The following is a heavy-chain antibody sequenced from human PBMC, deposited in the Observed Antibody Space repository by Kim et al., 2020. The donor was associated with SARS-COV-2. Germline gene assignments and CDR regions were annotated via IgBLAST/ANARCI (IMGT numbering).Heavy chain of an antibody. CDR1: GGTFSSFG. J-gene: IGHJ4*02. Sequence: SVKVSCKASGGTFSSFGINWVRQAPGQGLEWMGGIIPIFGTPNYAQKFQGRVTITADESTITAYMELSSLISEDTADYYCASPSPDWKVRGVIIAPHQAEFDYWGQGTLVTVSS. V-gene: IGHV1-69*13. CDR3: ASPSPDWKVRGVIIAPHQAEFDY. D-gene: IGHD3-10*01. CDR2: IIPIFGTP.